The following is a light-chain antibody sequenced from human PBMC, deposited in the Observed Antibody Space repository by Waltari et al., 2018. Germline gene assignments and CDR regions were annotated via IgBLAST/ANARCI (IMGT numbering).Light chain of an antibody. CDR1: GSAVGAADS. Sequence: QSALTQPAAVSGSPGQSITISCSGVGSAVGAADSVSWHQHHPGKAPQVIIYDVTNRPSGVSDRFSASKSANTASLTISRLQPEDEADYYCSSQTLDGLVLFGGGTRLTVL. V-gene: IGLV2-14*03. CDR3: SSQTLDGLVL. CDR2: DVT. J-gene: IGLJ2*01.